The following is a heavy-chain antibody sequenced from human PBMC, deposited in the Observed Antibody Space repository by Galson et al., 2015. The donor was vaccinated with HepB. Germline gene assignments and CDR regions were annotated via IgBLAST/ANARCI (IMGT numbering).Heavy chain of an antibody. CDR1: GFTFSSYW. D-gene: IGHD2-21*02. V-gene: IGHV3-7*03. CDR2: IKQDGSEK. Sequence: SLRLSCAASGFTFSSYWMSWVRQAPGKGLEWMANIKQDGSEKYYVDSVKGRFTISRDNAKNSLYLQMNSLRAEDTAVYYCARNLVVVTALDYWGQGTLVTVSS. CDR3: ARNLVVVTALDY. J-gene: IGHJ4*02.